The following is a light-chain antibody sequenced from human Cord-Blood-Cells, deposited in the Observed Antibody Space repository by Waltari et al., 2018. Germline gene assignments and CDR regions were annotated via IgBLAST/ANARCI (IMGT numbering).Light chain of an antibody. V-gene: IGKV3-15*01. CDR1: QRVSST. CDR3: QQYNNWPPWT. J-gene: IGKJ1*01. Sequence: EIVMTQSPATLSVSPGERANLSCRASQRVSSTLAWYQQKPGQAPRLLIYGASTMATGIPARFNGSGSGTEFTLTISSLQSEDFAVYYCQQYNNWPPWTFCQGTKVEIK. CDR2: GAS.